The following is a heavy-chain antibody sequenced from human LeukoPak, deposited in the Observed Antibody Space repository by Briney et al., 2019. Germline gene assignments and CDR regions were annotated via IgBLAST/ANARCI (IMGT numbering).Heavy chain of an antibody. CDR3: TTEGYTYGHHSFDI. CDR2: IKSKTSGGTT. J-gene: IGHJ3*02. Sequence: PGGSLRLSCGASRFTFSNAWMSWVRQAPGKGLEWVGRIKSKTSGGTTDYAAPVKGRFAISREDSKNTLYLQMNSLKTEDAGVYYCTTEGYTYGHHSFDIWGQGTMVTVSS. V-gene: IGHV3-15*01. CDR1: RFTFSNAW. D-gene: IGHD5-18*01.